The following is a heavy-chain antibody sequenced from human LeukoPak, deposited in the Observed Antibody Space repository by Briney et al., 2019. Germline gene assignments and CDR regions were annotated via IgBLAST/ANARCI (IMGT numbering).Heavy chain of an antibody. CDR3: ARIRRDGYNADAFDI. Sequence: ETLSLTCTVSGGSITSSTFYWGWVRQAPGKGLEWVSVIYSGGSTYYADSVKGRFTISRDNSKNTLYLQMNSLRAEDTAVYYCARIRRDGYNADAFDIWGQGTMVTVSS. J-gene: IGHJ3*02. CDR2: IYSGGST. D-gene: IGHD5-24*01. CDR1: GSITSSTFY. V-gene: IGHV3-53*01.